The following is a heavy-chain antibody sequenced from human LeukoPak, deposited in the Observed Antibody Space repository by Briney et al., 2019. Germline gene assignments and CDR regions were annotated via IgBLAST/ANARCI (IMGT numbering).Heavy chain of an antibody. Sequence: SETLSLTCTVSGGSISSSSYYWGWIRQPPGKGLEWIGSIYYSGSTYYNPSLKSRVTISVDTSKNQFSLKLSSVTAADPAVYYCGRDPGNWFDPWGQGTLVTVSS. CDR3: GRDPGNWFDP. V-gene: IGHV4-39*07. CDR1: GGSISSSSYY. J-gene: IGHJ5*02. CDR2: IYYSGST.